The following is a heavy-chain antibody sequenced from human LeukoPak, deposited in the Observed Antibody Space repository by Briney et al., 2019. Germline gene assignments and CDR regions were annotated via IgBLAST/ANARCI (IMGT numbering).Heavy chain of an antibody. CDR2: IYHSGST. V-gene: IGHV4-4*02. J-gene: IGHJ4*02. CDR3: AREPGYSSGSVD. Sequence: PSGTLSLTCAVSGGSISSSNWWSWVRQPPGKGLEWIGEIYHSGSTNYNPSLKSRATISLDTSKNQFSLKLSSVTAADTAVYYCAREPGYSSGSVDWGQGTLVTVPS. CDR1: GGSISSSNW. D-gene: IGHD6-19*01.